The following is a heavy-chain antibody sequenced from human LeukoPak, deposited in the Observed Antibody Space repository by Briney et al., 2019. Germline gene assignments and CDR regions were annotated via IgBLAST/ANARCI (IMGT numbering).Heavy chain of an antibody. J-gene: IGHJ5*02. V-gene: IGHV4-34*01. D-gene: IGHD3-3*01. CDR1: GGSFSGYY. CDR3: ARGLTYYDFWSGLTNWFDP. CDR2: INHSGST. Sequence: PSETLSLTCAVYGGSFSGYYWSWIRQPPGKGLEWIGEINHSGSTNYNPSLKSRVTTSVDTSKNQFSLKLSSVTAADTAVYYRARGLTYYDFWSGLTNWFDPWGQGTLVTVSS.